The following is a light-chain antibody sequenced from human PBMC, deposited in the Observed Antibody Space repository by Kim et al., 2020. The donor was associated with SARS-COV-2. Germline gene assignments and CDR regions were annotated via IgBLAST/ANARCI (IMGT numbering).Light chain of an antibody. CDR1: SLRSYY. V-gene: IGLV3-19*01. CDR2: GKN. CDR3: NSRASSGNLVV. Sequence: SSELTQDPAVSVALGQTVRITCQGDSLRSYYASWYQQKPGQAPVLVIYGKNNRPSGIPDRFSGSSSGNTASFTITGAQAEDEAAYYCNSRASSGNLVVFG. J-gene: IGLJ2*01.